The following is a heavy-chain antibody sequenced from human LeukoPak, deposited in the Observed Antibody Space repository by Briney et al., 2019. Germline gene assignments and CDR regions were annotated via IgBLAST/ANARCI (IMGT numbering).Heavy chain of an antibody. D-gene: IGHD4-11*01. CDR2: ISTDASST. J-gene: IGHJ4*02. CDR1: GFTFSGYW. CDR3: TGHHQAYSRTY. Sequence: GGSLRLSCVASGFTFSGYWMHWVRQAPGKGLVWVSRISTDASSTTYADSVKGRFTISRDNAKDTLYLQMNSLRAEDTAVYYCTGHHQAYSRTYWGQGTLVTVSS. V-gene: IGHV3-74*01.